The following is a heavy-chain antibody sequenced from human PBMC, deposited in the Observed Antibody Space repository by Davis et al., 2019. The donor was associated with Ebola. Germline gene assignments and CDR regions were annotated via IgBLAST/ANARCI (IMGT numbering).Heavy chain of an antibody. CDR2: IKQDGSNK. Sequence: GGSLRLSCAASGFSFSSYWMSWVRQAPGKGLEWVANIKQDGSNKYYADSVKGRFTISRDNSKNTLYLQMNSLRAEDTAVYYCARERYYYDSSGYYPVWGQGTLVTVSS. J-gene: IGHJ4*02. CDR3: ARERYYYDSSGYYPV. D-gene: IGHD3-22*01. CDR1: GFSFSSYW. V-gene: IGHV3-7*01.